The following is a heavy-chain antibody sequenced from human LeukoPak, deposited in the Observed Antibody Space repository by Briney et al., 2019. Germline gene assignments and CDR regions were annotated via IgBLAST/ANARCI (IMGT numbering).Heavy chain of an antibody. J-gene: IGHJ5*02. CDR2: INSDSGFT. D-gene: IGHD3-9*01. CDR3: ARNFDMKGFDP. CDR1: GYTFTGYY. Sequence: ASVTVSCKASGYTFTGYYMNWVRQAPGQGLEWMGWINSDSGFTKYAQKFQGRVTMTRDTSITTVYMDLTRLTSDDTAVYYCARNFDMKGFDPWGQGTLVAVSS. V-gene: IGHV1-2*02.